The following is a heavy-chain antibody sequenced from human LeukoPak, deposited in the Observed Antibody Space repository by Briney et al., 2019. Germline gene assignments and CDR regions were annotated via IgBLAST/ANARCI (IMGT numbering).Heavy chain of an antibody. V-gene: IGHV3-11*01. CDR1: GGSISAYY. CDR2: ISSSGSRT. J-gene: IGHJ4*02. D-gene: IGHD3-10*01. Sequence: LSLTCTVSGGSISAYYWSWIRQPPGKGLEWVSYISSSGSRTYYADSVKGRFTISRDNAKNSLYLQMNSLRAEDTAVYYCVRDSGVHDYWGQGTLVTVSS. CDR3: VRDSGVHDY.